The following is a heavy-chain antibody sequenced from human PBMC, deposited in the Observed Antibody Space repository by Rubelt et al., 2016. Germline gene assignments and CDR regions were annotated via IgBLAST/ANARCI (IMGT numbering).Heavy chain of an antibody. CDR3: ARDQLALYAFDI. Sequence: QVQLVQSGAEVKKPGASVKVSCKASDYTFTSYGISWVRQAPGQGLEWMGWISAYDGNTNYAQKLQCRVTMTTDTSTSTAYMELRSLRSDDTAVYFCARDQLALYAFDIWGQGTMVTVSS. D-gene: IGHD1-1*01. J-gene: IGHJ3*02. V-gene: IGHV1-18*01. CDR1: DYTFTSYG. CDR2: ISAYDGNT.